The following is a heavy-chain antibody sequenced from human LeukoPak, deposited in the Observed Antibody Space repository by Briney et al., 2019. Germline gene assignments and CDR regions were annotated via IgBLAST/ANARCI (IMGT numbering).Heavy chain of an antibody. CDR3: AGASGVSYDGAPRDD. Sequence: SETLSLTCAVYGGSFSGYYWSWIRQPPGKGLEWIWEINHSGSTNYNPSLKSRVTISVDTSKKHSSFMLSTVTAADTAVYYCAGASGVSYDGAPRDDWGQGTLVTVSS. D-gene: IGHD1-26*01. J-gene: IGHJ4*02. CDR1: GGSFSGYY. CDR2: INHSGST. V-gene: IGHV4-34*01.